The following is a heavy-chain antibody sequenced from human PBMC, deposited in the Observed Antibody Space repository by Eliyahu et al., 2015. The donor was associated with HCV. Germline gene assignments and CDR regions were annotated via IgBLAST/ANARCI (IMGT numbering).Heavy chain of an antibody. D-gene: IGHD6-13*01. Sequence: EVQLVESGGGLVQPGGSLRLSCAASGFTFLSYWMSWVPQGPGKGLEGVANIKQDGSEKYYVDSVKGRFTISRDNAKNSLYLQMNSLRGEDTAVYYCARRIAATGTGGYFDYWGQGSLVTVSS. CDR1: GFTFLSYW. J-gene: IGHJ4*02. V-gene: IGHV3-7*01. CDR2: IKQDGSEK. CDR3: ARRIAATGTGGYFDY.